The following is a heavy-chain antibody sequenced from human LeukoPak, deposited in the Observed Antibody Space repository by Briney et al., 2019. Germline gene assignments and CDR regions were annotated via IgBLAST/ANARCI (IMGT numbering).Heavy chain of an antibody. V-gene: IGHV1-2*02. D-gene: IGHD4-11*01. Sequence: GASVKVSCKASGYTFTGYYMHWVRQAPGQGLEWMGWINPNSGGTNYAQKFQGRVTMTRDTSISTAYMELSRLRSDDTAVYYCARVASYDYSNYEEDYWGQGTLVTVSS. CDR3: ARVASYDYSNYEEDY. J-gene: IGHJ4*02. CDR2: INPNSGGT. CDR1: GYTFTGYY.